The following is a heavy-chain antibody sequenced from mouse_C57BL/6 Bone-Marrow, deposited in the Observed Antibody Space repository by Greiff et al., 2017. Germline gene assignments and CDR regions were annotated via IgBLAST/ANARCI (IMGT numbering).Heavy chain of an antibody. CDR3: ARERYYGSSPAWLAY. V-gene: IGHV1-54*01. D-gene: IGHD1-1*01. J-gene: IGHJ3*01. CDR2: INPGSGGT. CDR1: GYAFTNYL. Sequence: QVQLQQSGAELVRPGTSVKVSCKASGYAFTNYLIEWVKQRPGQGLEWIGVINPGSGGTNYNEKFKGKATLTADKSSSTAYMQLSSLTSEDSAVYFCARERYYGSSPAWLAYWGQGTLVTVSA.